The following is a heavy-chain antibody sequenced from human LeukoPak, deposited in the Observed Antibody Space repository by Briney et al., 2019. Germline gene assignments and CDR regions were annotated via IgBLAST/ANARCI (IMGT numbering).Heavy chain of an antibody. D-gene: IGHD2-2*01. CDR3: TRNRCSSTSCYSAFDI. Sequence: GGSLRLSCTASGFTFGDCAMSWVRQAPGKGLEWVGFIRSKAYGGTTEYAASVKGRFTISRDDSKSIAYLQMNSLKTEDTAVYYCTRNRCSSTSCYSAFDIWGQGIMVTVSS. CDR2: IRSKAYGGTT. CDR1: GFTFGDCA. J-gene: IGHJ3*02. V-gene: IGHV3-49*04.